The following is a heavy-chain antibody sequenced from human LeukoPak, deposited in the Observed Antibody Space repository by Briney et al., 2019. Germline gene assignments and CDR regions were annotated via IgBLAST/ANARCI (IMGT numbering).Heavy chain of an antibody. CDR1: GYTFTSYD. V-gene: IGHV1-8*01. Sequence: ASVKVSCKASGYTFTSYDINWVRQATGQGLEWMGWMNPNSGNTGYAKKFQGRVTMTRNTSISTAYMELSSLRVEDTALYYCTKRVKYGGTWDHFADWGQGTLVTVSS. J-gene: IGHJ4*02. CDR3: TKRVKYGGTWDHFAD. D-gene: IGHD1-26*01. CDR2: MNPNSGNT.